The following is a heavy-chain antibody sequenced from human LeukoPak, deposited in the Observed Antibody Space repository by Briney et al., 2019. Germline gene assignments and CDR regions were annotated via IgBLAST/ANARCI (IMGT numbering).Heavy chain of an antibody. J-gene: IGHJ4*02. CDR3: PRHVGGSYYSPFDF. V-gene: IGHV4-39*01. Sequence: SETLSLTCAVSGGSISSNTYYWGWIRQPPGKGLKWIGSVDDSGSTYYNPSLRRRVTFFEDTSKNQFSLMLTSVADADPACYYCPRHVGGSYYSPFDFWGRGTLVTVSS. CDR1: GGSISSNTYY. D-gene: IGHD2-15*01. CDR2: VDDSGST.